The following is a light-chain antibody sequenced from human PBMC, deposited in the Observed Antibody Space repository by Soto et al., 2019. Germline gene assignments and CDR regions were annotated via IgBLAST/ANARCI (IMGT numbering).Light chain of an antibody. CDR3: QQYGSSGT. V-gene: IGKV3-20*01. CDR1: QSVSSNY. CDR2: GAS. Sequence: GLTRSAGTVSLSPGERATLSCRASQSVSSNYLAWYQQKPGQAPRLLIYGASNRATGIPDRFSGSGSGTDFTLTISRLEPEDFAVYYCQQYGSSGTFGQGTKVDIK. J-gene: IGKJ1*01.